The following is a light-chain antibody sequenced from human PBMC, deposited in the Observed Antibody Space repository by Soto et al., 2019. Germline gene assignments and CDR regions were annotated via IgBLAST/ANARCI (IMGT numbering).Light chain of an antibody. V-gene: IGLV2-23*01. CDR1: SSDVGSYNL. CDR3: CSYAGRG. Sequence: QSVLTQPASVSGSPGQSITISCTGTSSDVGSYNLVSWYQQDPGKAPKLMIYEGSKRPSGVSNRFSGSKSGNTASLTISGLQAEDEADYYCCSYAGRGFGGGTKLTVL. J-gene: IGLJ3*02. CDR2: EGS.